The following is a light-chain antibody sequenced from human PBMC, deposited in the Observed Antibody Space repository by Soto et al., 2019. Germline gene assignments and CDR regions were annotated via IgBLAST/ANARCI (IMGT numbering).Light chain of an antibody. CDR3: QQDYNLPFT. Sequence: DIVMTQSPATLSVAPGERFTLSCRASQSIDSNYLSWYQQKAGRAPRLLISGASTRATGIPARFSGSGSGTDFTLTISSLQAEDFAVYYCQQDYNLPFTFGQGTRLEIK. V-gene: IGKV3D-7*01. CDR2: GAS. J-gene: IGKJ5*01. CDR1: QSIDSNY.